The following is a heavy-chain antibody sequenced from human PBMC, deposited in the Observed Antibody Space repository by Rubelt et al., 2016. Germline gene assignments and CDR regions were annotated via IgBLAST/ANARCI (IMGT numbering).Heavy chain of an antibody. Sequence: GGSLRLSCAASGLTFSIYAMNWVRLAPGKGLEWVSTISATGVGSSGDNTYYADSVKGRFTTSRDSSKNTLYLQMNSLRAEDTAVYYCARGGDYDGFDIWGQGTMVTVSS. J-gene: IGHJ3*02. CDR2: ISATGVGSSGDNT. CDR1: GLTFSIYA. V-gene: IGHV3-23*01. CDR3: ARGGDYDGFDI. D-gene: IGHD4-17*01.